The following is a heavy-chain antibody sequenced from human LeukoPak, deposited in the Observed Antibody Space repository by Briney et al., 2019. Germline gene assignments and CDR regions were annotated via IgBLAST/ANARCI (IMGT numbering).Heavy chain of an antibody. J-gene: IGHJ6*02. D-gene: IGHD2-2*01. CDR2: INPSGGST. V-gene: IGHV1-46*01. CDR1: GYTFTSYY. CDR3: ARPSGISAAMNHYYGMDV. Sequence: ASVTVSCKASGYTFTSYYMHWVRQAPGQGLEWMGIINPSGGSTSYAQEFQGRVTITADESTSTAYMELSSLRSDDTAVYYCARPSGISAAMNHYYGMDVWGQGTTVTVSS.